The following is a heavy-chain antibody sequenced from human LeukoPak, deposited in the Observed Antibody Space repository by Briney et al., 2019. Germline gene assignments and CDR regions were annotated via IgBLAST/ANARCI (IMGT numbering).Heavy chain of an antibody. CDR1: GYTFTRYY. CDR2: INPSGGTT. Sequence: ASLKVSCKASGYTFTRYYMNWVRQAPGKGLEWMGIINPSGGTTCYAQKFQGRVTMTRDTSTSTVYMKLSSLTSEDTALYYCAREYVGLGYFDYWGQGTLVTVSS. D-gene: IGHD2-15*01. CDR3: AREYVGLGYFDY. J-gene: IGHJ4*02. V-gene: IGHV1-46*01.